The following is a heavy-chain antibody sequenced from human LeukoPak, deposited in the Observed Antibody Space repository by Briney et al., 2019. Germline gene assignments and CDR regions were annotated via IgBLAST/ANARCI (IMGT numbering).Heavy chain of an antibody. V-gene: IGHV3-11*04. D-gene: IGHD3-10*01. CDR3: ARCGDGLPCDFDY. CDR2: ISNPSSTR. CDR1: GFIFSDYY. Sequence: GGSLRLSCDASGFIFSDYYMSWVRQAPGKGLEWISYISNPSSTRYYADSVKGRFTISRDNAKNSLYLQMNSLRAEDTAVYYCARCGDGLPCDFDYWGQGTLVTVSS. J-gene: IGHJ4*02.